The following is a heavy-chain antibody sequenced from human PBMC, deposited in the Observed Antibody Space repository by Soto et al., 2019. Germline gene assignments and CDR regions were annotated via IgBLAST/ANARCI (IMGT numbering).Heavy chain of an antibody. CDR2: ISGSGGST. V-gene: IGHV3-23*01. CDR3: AKEVRSMIVVVITSFDY. J-gene: IGHJ4*02. CDR1: GFTFSSYA. D-gene: IGHD3-22*01. Sequence: GGSLRLSSAASGFTFSSYAMSWVRQAPGKGLEWVSAISGSGGSTYYADSVKGRFTISRDNSKNTLYLQMNSLRAEDTAVYYCAKEVRSMIVVVITSFDYWGQGTLVTVSS.